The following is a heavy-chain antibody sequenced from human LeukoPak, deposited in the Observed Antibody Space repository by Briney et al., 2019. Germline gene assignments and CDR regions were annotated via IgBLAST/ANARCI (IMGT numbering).Heavy chain of an antibody. CDR3: AREHYYDSSGFPFDP. Sequence: ASVKVSCKASGYTFTSYAMHWVRQAPGQRLEWMGWINTGNGNTKYSQEFQGRVTMTRDTSTSTVYMELSSLRSEDTAVYYCAREHYYDSSGFPFDPWGQGTLVTVSS. CDR2: INTGNGNT. J-gene: IGHJ5*02. CDR1: GYTFTSYA. V-gene: IGHV1-3*03. D-gene: IGHD3-22*01.